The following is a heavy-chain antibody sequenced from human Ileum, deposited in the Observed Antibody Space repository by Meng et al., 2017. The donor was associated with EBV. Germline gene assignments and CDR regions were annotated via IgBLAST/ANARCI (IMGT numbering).Heavy chain of an antibody. V-gene: IGHV4-34*01. CDR1: GGSCSCYY. Sequence: QLQRWGAVLLKPSETLSRTCAVYGGSCSCYYRRLIRQPPGKGLEWIGEIHHSGSTNYHPSLKSRVTISVDTSKNQFSLKLSSVTAADTAVYYCARGNKVSDRGFDYWGQGTLVTVSS. CDR2: IHHSGST. D-gene: IGHD3-10*01. CDR3: ARGNKVSDRGFDY. J-gene: IGHJ4*02.